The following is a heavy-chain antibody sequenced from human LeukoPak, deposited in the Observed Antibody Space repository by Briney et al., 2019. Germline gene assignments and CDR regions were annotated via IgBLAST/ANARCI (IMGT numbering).Heavy chain of an antibody. Sequence: SVKVSCKASGGTFSSYAISWVRQAPGQGLEWMGGIIPIFGTANYAQKFQGRVTITADESTNTAYMELSSLRSEDTAVYYCARGHYSSSWYGYWGQGTLVTVSS. J-gene: IGHJ4*02. CDR3: ARGHYSSSWYGY. CDR1: GGTFSSYA. D-gene: IGHD6-13*01. CDR2: IIPIFGTA. V-gene: IGHV1-69*13.